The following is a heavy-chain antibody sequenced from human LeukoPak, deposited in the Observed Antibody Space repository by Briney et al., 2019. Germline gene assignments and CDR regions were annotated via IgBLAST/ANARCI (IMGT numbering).Heavy chain of an antibody. V-gene: IGHV3-23*01. Sequence: PGGSLRLSCAASGFSFSDYAMSWVRQALGKGLEWVSSISGSSSGTYHADSVTGRFTISRDNSKNTVYLQMNSLRVDDTAVYYCAKDRMASVRIESFDYWGQGTRVTVSS. CDR2: ISGSSSGT. CDR1: GFSFSDYA. D-gene: IGHD2-21*01. J-gene: IGHJ4*02. CDR3: AKDRMASVRIESFDY.